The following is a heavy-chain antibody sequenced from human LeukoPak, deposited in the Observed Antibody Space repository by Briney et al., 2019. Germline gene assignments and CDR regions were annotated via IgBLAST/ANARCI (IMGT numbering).Heavy chain of an antibody. J-gene: IGHJ4*02. CDR3: ARDLLMGILDY. D-gene: IGHD2-8*01. CDR2: IWYDGSNK. CDR1: GFTFSSYG. Sequence: GGSLRLSCAASGFTFSSYGMHWVRQAPGKGLEWVAVIWYDGSNKYYADSVKGRFTISRDNSKNTLYLQMNSLRAEDTAVYYCARDLLMGILDYWGQGTLVTVSS. V-gene: IGHV3-33*01.